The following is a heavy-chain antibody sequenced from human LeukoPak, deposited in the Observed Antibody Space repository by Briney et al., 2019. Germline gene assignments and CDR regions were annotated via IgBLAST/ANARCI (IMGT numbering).Heavy chain of an antibody. CDR2: ISSSSSYI. CDR3: AVGACSGGSCYLNYYGMDV. Sequence: GGSLRLSCAASGFTFSSYSMTWVRQAPGKGLEWVSSISSSSSYIFYADSVKGRFTISRDNAKNSLYLQMNSLRAEDTAVYYCAVGACSGGSCYLNYYGMDVWGQGTTVTVSS. V-gene: IGHV3-21*01. D-gene: IGHD2-15*01. J-gene: IGHJ6*02. CDR1: GFTFSSYS.